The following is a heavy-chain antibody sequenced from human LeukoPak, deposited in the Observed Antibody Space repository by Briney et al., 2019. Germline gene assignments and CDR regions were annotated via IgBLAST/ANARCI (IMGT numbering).Heavy chain of an antibody. D-gene: IGHD6-19*01. Sequence: GGSLRLPCAASGFTFSSYAMTWVRQAPGKGLEWVSGISSSGGSTYYADSVKGRFTISRDDSKNTFYLQMNSLRVEDTAIYYCAKGASVWYMSECDHWGQGTLVTVSS. CDR2: ISSSGGST. CDR1: GFTFSSYA. CDR3: AKGASVWYMSECDH. V-gene: IGHV3-23*01. J-gene: IGHJ4*02.